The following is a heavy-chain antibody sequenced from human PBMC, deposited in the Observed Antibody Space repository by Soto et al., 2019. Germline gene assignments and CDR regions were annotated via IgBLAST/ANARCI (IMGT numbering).Heavy chain of an antibody. J-gene: IGHJ4*02. CDR3: TRLYCGGDCDFDS. D-gene: IGHD2-21*02. CDR1: GFTFRGSA. CDR2: IRDKANSYAT. Sequence: EVQLVEAGGGLVQPGGSPKLSCAASGFTFRGSAMHWVRQASGKGLEWVGRIRDKANSYATAYTASVKGRFTISRDDSKNTAYLQMNSLKTEDTAVYYCTRLYCGGDCDFDSWGQGTLVTVSS. V-gene: IGHV3-73*02.